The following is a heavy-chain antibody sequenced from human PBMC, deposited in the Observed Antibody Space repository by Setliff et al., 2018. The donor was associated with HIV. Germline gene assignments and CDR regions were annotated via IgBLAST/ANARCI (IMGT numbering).Heavy chain of an antibody. CDR2: IYPGDSDT. J-gene: IGHJ5*02. D-gene: IGHD6-25*01. V-gene: IGHV5-51*01. Sequence: PGESLKISCRGSGCRFTDYWIGWVRQMPGKGLEWMGVIYPGDSDTRYNPSFQGQVAISADKSTSTAYLQWSSLKASDTAMYYCARRLYSSEAFDPWGQGTLVTVSS. CDR3: ARRLYSSEAFDP. CDR1: GCRFTDYW.